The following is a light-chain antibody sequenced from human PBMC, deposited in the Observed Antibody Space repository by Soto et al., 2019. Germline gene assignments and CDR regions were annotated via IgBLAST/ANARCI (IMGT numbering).Light chain of an antibody. Sequence: QPVLTQSPSASASLGASVKLTCTLSSGHGNYVIAWHQQQPEKGPRYLMKVKSDGSHNNGDGRPDLFSGSSSGAERYLAISSLQSEDEADYSCQTWDTGIVVFGVGTKLTVL. CDR1: SGHGNYV. CDR2: VKSDGSH. CDR3: QTWDTGIVV. J-gene: IGLJ2*01. V-gene: IGLV4-69*01.